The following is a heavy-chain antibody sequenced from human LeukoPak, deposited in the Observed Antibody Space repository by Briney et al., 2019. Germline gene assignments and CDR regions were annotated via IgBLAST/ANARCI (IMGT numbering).Heavy chain of an antibody. J-gene: IGHJ4*02. V-gene: IGHV3-23*01. D-gene: IGHD2-8*01. CDR3: AKEQRIRHCSEGVCMEGYYFDY. CDR1: GFNFNMFA. Sequence: LTGGSLRLSCTGSGFNFNMFAMNWVRQAPGQGLEWVSGLRRDGGTTNYADSVKGRFTIYRGKSKNMVFLQMNSLRPENTDVYYCAKEQRIRHCSEGVCMEGYYFDYWSQGSLVTVSS. CDR2: LRRDGGTT.